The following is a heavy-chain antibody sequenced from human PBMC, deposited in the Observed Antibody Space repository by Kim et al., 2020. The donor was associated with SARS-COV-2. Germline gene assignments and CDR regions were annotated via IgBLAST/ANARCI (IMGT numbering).Heavy chain of an antibody. CDR3: ARPAGIAAAVYWYFDL. CDR1: GGSISSNSYY. CDR2: IYYSGST. D-gene: IGHD6-13*01. V-gene: IGHV4-39*01. J-gene: IGHJ2*01. Sequence: SETLSLTCTVSGGSISSNSYYWGWIRQPPGKGLEWIGSIYYSGSTYYNPSLKSRVTISVDTSKNQFSLKLSSVTAADTAVYYCARPAGIAAAVYWYFDLWGRGTLVTVSS.